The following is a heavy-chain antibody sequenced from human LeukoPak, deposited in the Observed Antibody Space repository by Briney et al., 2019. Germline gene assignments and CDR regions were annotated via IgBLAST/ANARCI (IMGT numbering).Heavy chain of an antibody. D-gene: IGHD1-1*01. J-gene: IGHJ4*02. CDR3: ARGRGGPTGLNYFDY. Sequence: GGSLRLSCAASGFTFSSYALSWVRQAPGKGLECVSGISGSGGSTYYADSVKGRFTISRDNSKNTLYLQMSSLRAEDTAVYYCARGRGGPTGLNYFDYWGQGTLVTVSS. V-gene: IGHV3-23*01. CDR1: GFTFSSYA. CDR2: ISGSGGST.